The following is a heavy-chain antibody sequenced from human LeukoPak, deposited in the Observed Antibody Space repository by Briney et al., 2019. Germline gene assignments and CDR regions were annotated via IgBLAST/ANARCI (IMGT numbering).Heavy chain of an antibody. J-gene: IGHJ4*02. V-gene: IGHV4-4*07. CDR1: GGSTSSYY. CDR2: IYTSGST. Sequence: SETLSLTCTVSGGSTSSYYWSWIRQPAGKGLEWIGRIYTSGSTNYNPSLKSRVTMSVDTSKNQFSLKLSSVTAADTAVYYCARWAQRYYDFWSGPGPLGSFDYWGQGTLVTVSS. D-gene: IGHD3-3*01. CDR3: ARWAQRYYDFWSGPGPLGSFDY.